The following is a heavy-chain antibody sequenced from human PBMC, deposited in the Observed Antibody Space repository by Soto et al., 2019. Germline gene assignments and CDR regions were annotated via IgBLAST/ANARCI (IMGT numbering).Heavy chain of an antibody. Sequence: QVQLVQSGAEVKKPGSSVKVSCKASGGTFSSYAISWERQAPGQGLEWMGGIIPIFGTANYAQKFQGRVTITADESTSTAYMELSSLRSEDTAVYYCARPETYYYDSSDAFDIWGQGTMVTFSS. CDR2: IIPIFGTA. CDR3: ARPETYYYDSSDAFDI. CDR1: GGTFSSYA. V-gene: IGHV1-69*12. J-gene: IGHJ3*02. D-gene: IGHD3-22*01.